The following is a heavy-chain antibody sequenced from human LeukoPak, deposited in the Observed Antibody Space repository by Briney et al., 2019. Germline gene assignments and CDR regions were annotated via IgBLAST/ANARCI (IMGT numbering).Heavy chain of an antibody. CDR2: IHPSDSET. CDR1: GHDFTTYW. CDR3: ARRGYSGYSPLDS. D-gene: IGHD5-12*01. V-gene: IGHV5-51*01. Sequence: GESLKVSCRSSGHDFTTYWIAWVRQLPGKDLEWMGIIHPSDSETQYSPSFQGQVTISADNSISTAYLQWSSLKASDTAMYYCARRGYSGYSPLDSWGQGTLVTVSS. J-gene: IGHJ4*02.